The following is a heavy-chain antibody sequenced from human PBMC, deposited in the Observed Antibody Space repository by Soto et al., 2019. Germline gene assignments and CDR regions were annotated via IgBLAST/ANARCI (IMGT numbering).Heavy chain of an antibody. J-gene: IGHJ3*02. CDR2: IIPIFGTA. CDR1: GVTFSSYA. V-gene: IGHV1-69*13. D-gene: IGHD5-18*01. CDR3: AREVGYSYGYSNSRQEDAFDI. Sequence: GASVKVSCKASGVTFSSYAISWVRQAPGQGLEWMGGIIPIFGTANYAQKFQGRVTITADESTSTAYMELSSLRSEDTAVYYCAREVGYSYGYSNSRQEDAFDIWGQGTMVTVSS.